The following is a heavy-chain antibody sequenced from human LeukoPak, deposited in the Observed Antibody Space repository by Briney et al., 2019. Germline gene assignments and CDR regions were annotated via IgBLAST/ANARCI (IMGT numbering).Heavy chain of an antibody. V-gene: IGHV3-66*02. J-gene: IGHJ6*03. D-gene: IGHD3-3*01. CDR2: IYSGGST. Sequence: GGSLRLSCAASGFTVSSNYMSWVRQAPGKGLEWVSVIYSGGSTYYADSVKGRFTISRDNSKNTLYLKMNSLRAEDTAVYYCASKIRSITIFGVVINYYMDVWGKGTTVTVSS. CDR1: GFTVSSNY. CDR3: ASKIRSITIFGVVINYYMDV.